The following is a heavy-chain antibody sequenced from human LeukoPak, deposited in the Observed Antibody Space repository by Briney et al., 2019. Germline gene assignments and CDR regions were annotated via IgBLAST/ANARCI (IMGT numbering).Heavy chain of an antibody. CDR1: GGSVSSGSYY. CDR3: ARIQLWVDY. Sequence: SETLSLTCTVSGGSVSSGSYYWSWIRQPPGKGLEWIGYIYYSGSTYYNPSLKSRVTISVDTSKNQFSLKLSSVTAADTAMYYCARIQLWVDYWGQGTLVTVSS. J-gene: IGHJ4*02. CDR2: IYYSGST. V-gene: IGHV4-61*01. D-gene: IGHD5-18*01.